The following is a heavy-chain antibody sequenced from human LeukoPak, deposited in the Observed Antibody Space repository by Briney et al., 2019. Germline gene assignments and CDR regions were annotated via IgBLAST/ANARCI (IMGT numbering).Heavy chain of an antibody. CDR2: ISAYNGNT. CDR3: AREQQLVPYYYYGMDV. J-gene: IGHJ6*02. CDR1: GYTFTSYG. D-gene: IGHD6-13*01. V-gene: IGHV1-18*01. Sequence: ASVKVSCKASGYTFTSYGISWVRQAPGQGLEWMGWISAYNGNTNYAQKLPGRVTMTTDTSTSTAYMELRSLRSDDTAVYYCAREQQLVPYYYYGMDVWGQGTTVTVSS.